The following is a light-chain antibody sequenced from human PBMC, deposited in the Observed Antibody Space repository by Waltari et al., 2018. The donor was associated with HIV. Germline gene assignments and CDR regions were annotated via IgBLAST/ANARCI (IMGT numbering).Light chain of an antibody. CDR2: AGF. CDR1: QNIVTY. CDR3: QQSYSVPNT. V-gene: IGKV1-39*01. J-gene: IGKJ2*01. Sequence: DIQMTLFPYSLSPSVGDRVPITCRASQNIVTYLNWYQQKPGKAPNLLIYAGFSLQSGVPSRFSGHRSGTDFTLTISSLQPEDFATYYCQQSYSVPNTFGQGTKVDIK.